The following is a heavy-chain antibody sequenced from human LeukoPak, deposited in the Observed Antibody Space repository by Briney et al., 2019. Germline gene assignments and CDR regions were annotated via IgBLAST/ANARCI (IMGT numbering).Heavy chain of an antibody. V-gene: IGHV4-59*01. CDR1: GGSIGRDY. Sequence: PSETLSLTCTLSGGSIGRDYWSWIRQPPGKGLEWIGYMYYSGSSKYNPSLKSRVTISVDTSKNQFSLKLSSVTAADTAVYFCARADSANYYDSGRYFNYFYMDVWGRGTTVTVSS. J-gene: IGHJ6*03. CDR3: ARADSANYYDSGRYFNYFYMDV. D-gene: IGHD3-10*01. CDR2: MYYSGSS.